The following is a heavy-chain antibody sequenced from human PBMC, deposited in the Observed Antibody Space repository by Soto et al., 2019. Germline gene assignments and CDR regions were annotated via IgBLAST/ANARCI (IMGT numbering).Heavy chain of an antibody. Sequence: QVQLQESGPGLVEPSQTLSLNCSVSGGSISSGGYSWSWIRQRPGSGLERIGNIFHSGRTYYNPSVKSRLTMSVDTSNNRFSLRLNSVTAADTAVYFCARVQSLFGVVSNWFDPWGLGMLVTVSS. CDR2: IFHSGRT. CDR1: GGSISSGGYS. CDR3: ARVQSLFGVVSNWFDP. J-gene: IGHJ5*02. D-gene: IGHD3-3*01. V-gene: IGHV4-31*03.